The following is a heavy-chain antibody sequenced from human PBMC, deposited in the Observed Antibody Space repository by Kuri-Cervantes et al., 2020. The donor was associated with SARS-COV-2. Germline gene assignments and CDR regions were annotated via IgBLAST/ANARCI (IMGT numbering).Heavy chain of an antibody. V-gene: IGHV3-33*08. CDR1: GFTFDDYG. J-gene: IGHJ6*03. Sequence: GESLKISCAASGFTFDDYGMHWVRQAPGKGLEWVAVIWYDGSNKYYADSVKGRFTISTDNSKNTLYLQMNSLRAEDTAVYYCARDLVVSSGWDYYMDVWGKGTTVTVSS. CDR3: ARDLVVSSGWDYYMDV. CDR2: IWYDGSNK. D-gene: IGHD6-19*01.